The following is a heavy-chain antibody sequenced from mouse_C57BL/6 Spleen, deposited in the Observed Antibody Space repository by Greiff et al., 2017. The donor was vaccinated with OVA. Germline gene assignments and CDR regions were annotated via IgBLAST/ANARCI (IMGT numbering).Heavy chain of an antibody. CDR2: ISSGGSYT. J-gene: IGHJ2*01. V-gene: IGHV5-6*01. CDR3: ARHYSIDVGD. CDR1: GFTFSSYG. Sequence: EVHLVESGGDLVKPGGSLKLSCAASGFTFSSYGMSWVRQTPDKRLEWVATISSGGSYTYYPDSVKGRFTISRDNAKNTLYLQLSSLKSEDAAMYYCARHYSIDVGDWGQGATLTVAT. D-gene: IGHD2-5*01.